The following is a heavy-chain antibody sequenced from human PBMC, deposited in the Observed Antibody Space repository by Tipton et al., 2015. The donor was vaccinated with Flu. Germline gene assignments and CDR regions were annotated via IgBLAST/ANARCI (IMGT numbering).Heavy chain of an antibody. CDR3: AGGRGYCVTTTCLLPFDF. J-gene: IGHJ4*02. V-gene: IGHV3-7*03. CDR2: IKQDGSEK. Sequence: GSLRLSCAASGFMFNTYWMTWVRQAPGKGLEWVANIKQDGSEKYYADSVKGRFSVSRDNAKNSLYLQMNSLRAEDTAVYYCAGGRGYCVTTTCLLPFDFWGQGTLVTVSS. D-gene: IGHD2-2*01. CDR1: GFMFNTYW.